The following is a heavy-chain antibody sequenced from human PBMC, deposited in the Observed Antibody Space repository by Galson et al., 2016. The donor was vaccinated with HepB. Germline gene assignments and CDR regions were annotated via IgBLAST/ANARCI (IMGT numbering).Heavy chain of an antibody. Sequence: SLRLSCASSGFTFRYYAMTWVRRAPGKGLEWVSDISGAGGTTHYADSVKGRFTISRDNSRDTLYQQMDSMRAADTAGYYWAKERGGYGGANYGSWGQGTLVTVSS. V-gene: IGHV3-23*01. CDR3: AKERGGYGGANYGS. J-gene: IGHJ5*02. D-gene: IGHD3-16*01. CDR1: GFTFRYYA. CDR2: ISGAGGTT.